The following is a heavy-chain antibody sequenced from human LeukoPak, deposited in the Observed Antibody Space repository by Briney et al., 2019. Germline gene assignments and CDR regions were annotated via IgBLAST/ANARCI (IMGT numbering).Heavy chain of an antibody. Sequence: SETLSLTCTVSGGSISSYYWSWIRQPPGKGLEWIGYIYYSGSTNYNPSLKSRVTISVDTSKNQFSLKLSSVTAADTAVYYCARDPSGSPYYYYGMVVWGQGTTVTVSS. CDR2: IYYSGST. J-gene: IGHJ6*02. CDR1: GGSISSYY. CDR3: ARDPSGSPYYYYGMVV. V-gene: IGHV4-59*01.